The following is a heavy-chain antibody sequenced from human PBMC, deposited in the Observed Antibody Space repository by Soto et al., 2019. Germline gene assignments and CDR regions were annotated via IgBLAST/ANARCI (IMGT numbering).Heavy chain of an antibody. J-gene: IGHJ5*02. V-gene: IGHV3-30*18. CDR3: AKSAFYDYVWGSSGLDP. Sequence: PGGSLRLSCAASGFTFSNYGMHWVRQAPGKGLEWVAVISYDGSDKYYADSVKGRFTISRDDSKNTLYLQMNSLRAEDTAVYYCAKSAFYDYVWGSSGLDPWGQGALVTVSS. CDR2: ISYDGSDK. CDR1: GFTFSNYG. D-gene: IGHD3-16*01.